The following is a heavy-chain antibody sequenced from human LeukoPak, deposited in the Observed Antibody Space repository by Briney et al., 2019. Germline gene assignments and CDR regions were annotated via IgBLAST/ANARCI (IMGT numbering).Heavy chain of an antibody. Sequence: SETLSLTCTVSGGSISSSSYYWGWIRQPPGKGLEWIGSIYYSGSTYYNPSLKSRVTISVDTSKNQFSLKLSSVTAADTAVYYCARGRTGPRYCSSTSCPLYYYYYGMDVWGQGTTVTVSS. CDR2: IYYSGST. CDR3: ARGRTGPRYCSSTSCPLYYYYYGMDV. CDR1: GGSISSSSYY. D-gene: IGHD2-2*01. J-gene: IGHJ6*02. V-gene: IGHV4-39*07.